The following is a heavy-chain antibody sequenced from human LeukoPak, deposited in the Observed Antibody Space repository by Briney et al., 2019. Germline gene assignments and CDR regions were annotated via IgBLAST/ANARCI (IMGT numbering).Heavy chain of an antibody. CDR3: VKDDRENEYCAITSCYIGY. V-gene: IGHV3-64D*08. J-gene: IGHJ4*02. Sequence: PGGSLRLSCSASGFTFSLYAMHWVRQAPGKGLEYVSAINSDGSYIYYADSVKGRFTISRDNSKNILYLQMSSLRTEDTAVYYCVKDDRENEYCAITSCYIGYWGQGALVTVSS. CDR2: INSDGSYI. CDR1: GFTFSLYA. D-gene: IGHD2-2*01.